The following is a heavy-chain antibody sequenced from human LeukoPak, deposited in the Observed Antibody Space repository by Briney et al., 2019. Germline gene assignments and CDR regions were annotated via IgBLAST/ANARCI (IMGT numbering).Heavy chain of an antibody. Sequence: SQTLSLTCTVSGGSISSGSYYWSWIRQPPGKGLEWIGYIYYSGSTNYNPSLKSRVTISVDTSKNQFSLKLSSVTAADTAVYYCAGQYYYDSSGYYGDFDYWGQGTLVTVSS. CDR1: GGSISSGSYY. D-gene: IGHD3-22*01. CDR2: IYYSGST. CDR3: AGQYYYDSSGYYGDFDY. V-gene: IGHV4-61*01. J-gene: IGHJ4*02.